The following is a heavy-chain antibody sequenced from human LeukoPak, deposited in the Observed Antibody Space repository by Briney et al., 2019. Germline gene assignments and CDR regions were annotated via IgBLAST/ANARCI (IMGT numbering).Heavy chain of an antibody. CDR1: GSIFSSYA. V-gene: IGHV3-23*01. D-gene: IGHD3-16*01. CDR2: ISGSGGLT. Sequence: GGSLRLSCAVSGSIFSSYAMSWVRQAPGKGLEWVSVISGSGGLTYYADSVKGRFTISRDNSKNTLYLQMNSLRADDTAVYYCARETFGGGTYAFDYWGQGTLVTVSS. J-gene: IGHJ4*02. CDR3: ARETFGGGTYAFDY.